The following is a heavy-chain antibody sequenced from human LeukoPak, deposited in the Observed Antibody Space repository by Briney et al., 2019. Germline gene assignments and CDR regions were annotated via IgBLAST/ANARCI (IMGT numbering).Heavy chain of an antibody. CDR3: APSRDGYTMWDY. D-gene: IGHD5-24*01. V-gene: IGHV3-30-3*01. CDR2: ISYDGSNK. J-gene: IGHJ4*02. Sequence: PGRSLRLSCAASGFTFSSYAMHWVRQAPGKGLEWVAVISYDGSNKYYADSVEGRFTISRDNSKNTLYLQMNSLRAEDTAVYYCAPSRDGYTMWDYWGQGTLVTVSS. CDR1: GFTFSSYA.